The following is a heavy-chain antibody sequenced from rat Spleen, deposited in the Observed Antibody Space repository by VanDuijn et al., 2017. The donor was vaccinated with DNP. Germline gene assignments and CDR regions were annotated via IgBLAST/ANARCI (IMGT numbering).Heavy chain of an antibody. Sequence: EVKLVESGGGLVQPGRSLKISCTASGFNPHDYWMGWVRQAPGKGLEWIGEINKESSTINYTPSLKDKFTISRDNAQNTLYLQMSKLGSEDTAIYYCARAGWHGWLAYWGQGTLVTVSS. V-gene: IGHV4-2*01. CDR1: GFNPHDYW. CDR2: INKESSTI. D-gene: IGHD1-11*01. CDR3: ARAGWHGWLAY. J-gene: IGHJ3*01.